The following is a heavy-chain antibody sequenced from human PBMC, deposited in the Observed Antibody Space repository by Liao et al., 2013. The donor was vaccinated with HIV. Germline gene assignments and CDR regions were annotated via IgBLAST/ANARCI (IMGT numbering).Heavy chain of an antibody. J-gene: IGHJ4*02. CDR3: ARGKDYYGSGSYYNVNYFDY. CDR2: INHSGST. Sequence: QLQLQESGPGLVKPSETLSLTCTVSGGSISSYYWSWIRQPAGKGLEWIGEINHSGSTNYNPSLKSRVTISVDTSKNQFSLKLSSVTAADTAVYYCARGKDYYGSGSYYNVNYFDYWGQGTLVTVSS. CDR1: GGSISSYY. D-gene: IGHD3-10*01. V-gene: IGHV4-59*01.